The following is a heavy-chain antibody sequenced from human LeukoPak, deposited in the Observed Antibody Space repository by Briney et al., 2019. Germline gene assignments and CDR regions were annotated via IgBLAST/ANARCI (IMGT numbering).Heavy chain of an antibody. J-gene: IGHJ6*03. CDR2: IYYSGST. V-gene: IGHV4-39*01. D-gene: IGHD4-11*01. Sequence: SETLSLTCTVSGGSISSYYWGWIRQPPGKGLEWIGSIYYSGSTYYNPSLKSRVTISVDTSKNQFSLKLSSVTAADTALYYCARSDYSSYYMDVWGKGTTVTVSS. CDR3: ARSDYSSYYMDV. CDR1: GGSISSYY.